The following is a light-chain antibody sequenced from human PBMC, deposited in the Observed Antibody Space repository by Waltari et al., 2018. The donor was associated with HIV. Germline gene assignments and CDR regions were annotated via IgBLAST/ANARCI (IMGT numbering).Light chain of an antibody. CDR3: QQYANVPPIT. J-gene: IGKJ5*01. V-gene: IGKV1-33*01. CDR2: DAS. Sequence: DIRMTQSPSSLSASVGDRVTIICQANEDITNLLNWYQHKPGTAPQLLIYDASKLAVGAPSRFSGSASGTTFRFTITSLQPEDVGTYYCQQYANVPPITFGQGTRINIK. CDR1: EDITNL.